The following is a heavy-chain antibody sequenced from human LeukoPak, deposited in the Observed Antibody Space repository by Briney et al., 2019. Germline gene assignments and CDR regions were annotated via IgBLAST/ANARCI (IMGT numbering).Heavy chain of an antibody. J-gene: IGHJ6*02. CDR2: INPNSGDT. Sequence: ASVKVSCKASGDSFTGVFIRGGSDGPEQRVECMGWINPNSGDTNYVKKFQGRVIMTRDTSISTAYMELSRLRSDDAAVYYCARRFYYARDVWGQGTTVTVSS. V-gene: IGHV1-2*02. CDR3: ARRFYYARDV. CDR1: GDSFTGVF. D-gene: IGHD3-16*01.